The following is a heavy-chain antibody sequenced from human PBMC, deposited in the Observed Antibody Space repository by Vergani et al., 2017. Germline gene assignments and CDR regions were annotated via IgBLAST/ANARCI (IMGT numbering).Heavy chain of an antibody. V-gene: IGHV4-39*07. Sequence: QLQLQESGPGLVKPSATLSLTCSVSGASIRSSNYYWGWIRQPPGKGLEWIASIYYSGSTYYNPSLKSRVTISVDTSKNQFSLKLSSVTAADTAVYYCARENYDYVWGSYRYLTDYWGQGTLVTVSS. CDR3: ARENYDYVWGSYRYLTDY. J-gene: IGHJ4*02. D-gene: IGHD3-16*02. CDR2: IYYSGST. CDR1: GASIRSSNYY.